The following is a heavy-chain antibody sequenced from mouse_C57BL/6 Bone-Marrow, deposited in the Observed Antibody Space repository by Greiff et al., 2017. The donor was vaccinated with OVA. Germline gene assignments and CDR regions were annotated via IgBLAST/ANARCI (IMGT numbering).Heavy chain of an antibody. CDR3: ARDEGYDYDLYYFDY. CDR2: IYPRSGNT. Sequence: QVQLQQSGAELARPGASVKLSCKASGYTFTSYGISWLKQRTGQGLEWIGEIYPRSGNTYYNEKFKGKATLTADKSSSTAYMELRSLTSEDSAVYFCARDEGYDYDLYYFDYWGQGTTLTVSS. V-gene: IGHV1-81*01. D-gene: IGHD2-4*01. J-gene: IGHJ2*01. CDR1: GYTFTSYG.